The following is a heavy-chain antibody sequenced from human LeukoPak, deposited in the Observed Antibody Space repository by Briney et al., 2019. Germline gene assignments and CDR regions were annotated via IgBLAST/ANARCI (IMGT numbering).Heavy chain of an antibody. V-gene: IGHV3-21*01. CDR1: GFTFSSYS. CDR3: ARASTYYYGSGEDFDY. CDR2: ISSSSSYI. Sequence: GGPLRLSCAASGFTFSSYSMNWVRQAPGKGLEWVSSISSSSSYIYYADSVKGRFTISRDNAKNSLYLQMNSLRAEDTAVYYCARASTYYYGSGEDFDYWGQGTLVTVSS. J-gene: IGHJ4*02. D-gene: IGHD3-10*01.